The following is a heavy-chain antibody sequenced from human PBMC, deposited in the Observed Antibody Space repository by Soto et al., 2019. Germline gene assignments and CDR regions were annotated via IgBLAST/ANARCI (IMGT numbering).Heavy chain of an antibody. CDR2: INSDGSST. V-gene: IGHV3-74*01. D-gene: IGHD6-13*01. J-gene: IGHJ6*02. CDR1: GFTVSSYW. CDR3: ARDRVNRRIAGHYYYYGMDV. Sequence: PGGSLRLSCAASGFTVSSYWMHWVRQAPGKGLVWVSRINSDGSSTSYADSVKGRFTISRDNAKNTLYLQMNSLRAEDTAVYYCARDRVNRRIAGHYYYYGMDVWGQGTTVTVSS.